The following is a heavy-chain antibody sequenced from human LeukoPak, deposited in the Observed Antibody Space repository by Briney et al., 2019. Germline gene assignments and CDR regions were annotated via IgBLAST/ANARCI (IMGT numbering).Heavy chain of an antibody. D-gene: IGHD3-22*01. CDR3: ARGGNTDFSDSIGSNGDY. J-gene: IGHJ4*02. V-gene: IGHV1-18*01. Sequence: ASVKVSCRASGYIFTNYGITWVRRAPGQGLEWVGWISPYNGDTNFARKLQGRVTLTTDTSTNTAYMELRSLRSDDTALYYCARGGNTDFSDSIGSNGDYWGQGTLVTVSS. CDR2: ISPYNGDT. CDR1: GYIFTNYG.